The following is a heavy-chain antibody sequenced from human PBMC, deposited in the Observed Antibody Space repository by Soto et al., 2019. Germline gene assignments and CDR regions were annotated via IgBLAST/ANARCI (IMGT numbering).Heavy chain of an antibody. D-gene: IGHD3-3*01. CDR1: GYTFTSYA. CDR3: ARDGRAHDFWSGYDLINWFDP. J-gene: IGHJ5*02. Sequence: QVQLVQSGAEVKKPGASVKVSCKASGYTFTSYAMRWVRQAPGQRLEWMGWINAGNGNTKYSQKFQGRVTITRDSSASTAYMELSSLRSEDTAVYYCARDGRAHDFWSGYDLINWFDPWGQGTLVTVSS. V-gene: IGHV1-3*01. CDR2: INAGNGNT.